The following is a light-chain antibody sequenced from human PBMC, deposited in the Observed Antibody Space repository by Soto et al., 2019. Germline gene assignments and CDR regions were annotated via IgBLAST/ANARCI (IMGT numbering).Light chain of an antibody. V-gene: IGKV3-15*01. CDR3: YQRCNWSPLT. CDR1: QSVSSN. CDR2: LAA. J-gene: IGKJ4*02. Sequence: EIVMTQSPATLSVSPGERATLSCRASQSVSSNLAWYQQKPGQAARLLIYLAASRATRITERFSGSGSGTDFFLPTSSMEPEDVAVYYCYQRCNWSPLTFGRGTKVDIK.